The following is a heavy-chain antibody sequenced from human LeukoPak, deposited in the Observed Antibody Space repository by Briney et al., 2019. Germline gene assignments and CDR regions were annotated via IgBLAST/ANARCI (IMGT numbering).Heavy chain of an antibody. D-gene: IGHD5-18*01. CDR2: IRYDGSNK. CDR3: AKWELRGYSYGNDAFDI. CDR1: GFTFSSYG. Sequence: GGSLRLSCAASGFTFSSYGMHWVRQAPGKGLEWVAFIRYDGSNKYYADSVKGRFTISRDNSKNTLYLQMNSLRAEDTAVYYCAKWELRGYSYGNDAFDIWGQGTMVTVSS. J-gene: IGHJ3*02. V-gene: IGHV3-30*02.